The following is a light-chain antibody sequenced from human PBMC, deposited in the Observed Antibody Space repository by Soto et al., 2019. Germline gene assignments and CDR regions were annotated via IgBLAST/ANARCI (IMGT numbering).Light chain of an antibody. J-gene: IGLJ1*01. CDR2: DVS. CDR1: PHDVGGYNY. CDR3: SSYTSSSTLYV. V-gene: IGLV2-14*01. Sequence: QSVLTQLAPVYWFPGPSITLSCTGTPHDVGGYNYVSWYQQHPGKAPKLMICDVSNRPSGVSNRFSGSKSGNTASLTISGLQAEDEADYYCSSYTSSSTLYVFGTGTKVTVL.